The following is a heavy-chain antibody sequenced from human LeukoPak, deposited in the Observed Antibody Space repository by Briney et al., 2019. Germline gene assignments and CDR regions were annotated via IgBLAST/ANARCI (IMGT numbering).Heavy chain of an antibody. CDR3: ARDAVVPLTY. CDR1: GGTFSSCA. J-gene: IGHJ4*02. CDR2: IIPILGIA. D-gene: IGHD4-23*01. V-gene: IGHV1-69*04. Sequence: GASVKVSCKASGGTFSSCAISWVRQAPGQGLEWMGRIIPILGIANYAQKFQGRVTITADKSTSTAYMELSSLRSEDTAVYYCARDAVVPLTYWGQGTLVTVSS.